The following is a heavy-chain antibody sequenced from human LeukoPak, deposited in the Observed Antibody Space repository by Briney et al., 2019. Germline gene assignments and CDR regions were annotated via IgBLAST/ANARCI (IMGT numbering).Heavy chain of an antibody. J-gene: IGHJ4*02. CDR3: ANACIAAALD. Sequence: GGSLRLSCAASGFSFSTYWMSWVRQAPGKGLEWVANIKQDGSEKYYVDSVKGRFTISRDNSKNTLYLQMNSLRAEDTAVYYCANACIAAALDWGQGTLVTVSS. D-gene: IGHD6-13*01. CDR2: IKQDGSEK. CDR1: GFSFSTYW. V-gene: IGHV3-7*01.